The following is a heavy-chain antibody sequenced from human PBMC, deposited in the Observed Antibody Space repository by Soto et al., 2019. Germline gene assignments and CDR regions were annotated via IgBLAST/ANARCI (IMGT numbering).Heavy chain of an antibody. J-gene: IGHJ4*02. CDR1: GGTFSSYA. CDR3: TRTNYYDSDY. CDR2: IIPIFGTT. Sequence: QVQLVQSGAEVKKPGSSVKVSCKASGGTFSSYAINWVRQAPGQGLEWMGGIIPIFGTTNYAQKFQGRLTITAEKSTGTAYMELNNLRSEDTAVYYCTRTNYYDSDYWGQGTLVTVSS. V-gene: IGHV1-69*06. D-gene: IGHD3-3*01.